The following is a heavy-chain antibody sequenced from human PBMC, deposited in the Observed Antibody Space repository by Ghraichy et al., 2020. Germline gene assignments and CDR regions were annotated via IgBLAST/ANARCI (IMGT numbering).Heavy chain of an antibody. CDR1: GFTFSSYA. V-gene: IGHV3-23*01. CDR3: AKDGYYDFWSAERWFDP. CDR2: ISGSGGST. D-gene: IGHD3-3*01. J-gene: IGHJ5*02. Sequence: GGSLRLSCAASGFTFSSYAMSWVRQAPGKGLEWVSAISGSGGSTYYADSVKGRFTISRDNSKNTLYLQMNSLRAEDTAVYYCAKDGYYDFWSAERWFDPWGQGTLVTVSS.